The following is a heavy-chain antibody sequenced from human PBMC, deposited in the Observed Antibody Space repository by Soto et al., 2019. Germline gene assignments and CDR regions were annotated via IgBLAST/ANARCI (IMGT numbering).Heavy chain of an antibody. CDR3: ARGAVNGILTGYYSDY. V-gene: IGHV3-74*01. J-gene: IGHJ4*02. D-gene: IGHD3-9*01. CDR1: GFTFSSYW. CDR2: INSDGSST. Sequence: GGSLRLSCAASGFTFSSYWMHWVRQAPGKGLVWVSRINSDGSSTSYADSGKGRFTIARDNAKNTLYLQMNSLRAEDTAVYYCARGAVNGILTGYYSDYWGQGTLVTVSS.